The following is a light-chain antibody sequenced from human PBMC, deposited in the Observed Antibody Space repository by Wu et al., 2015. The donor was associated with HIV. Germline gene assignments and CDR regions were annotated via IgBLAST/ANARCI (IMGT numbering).Light chain of an antibody. V-gene: IGKV3-11*01. CDR3: QQYDTSPPWT. CDR1: QSLGTY. J-gene: IGKJ1*01. Sequence: EIVLTQSPATLSSSPGERVTLSCRASQSLGTYLAWYQQKPGQAPRLLIYEASSRATGIPDRFTASGSGTDFTLTISNLEPEDFAVYYCQQYDTSPPWTFGQGTKVEIK. CDR2: EAS.